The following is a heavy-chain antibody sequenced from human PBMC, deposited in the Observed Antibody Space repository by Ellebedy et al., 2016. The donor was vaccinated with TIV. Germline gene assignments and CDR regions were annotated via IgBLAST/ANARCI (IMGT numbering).Heavy chain of an antibody. CDR3: ARVLNWSAYPTMDV. J-gene: IGHJ6*02. CDR2: NIPIFGPA. Sequence: AASVKVSCKASEGTFTRQVTSWVRQAPGQGLEWMGGNIPIFGPANYAQKFQGRVTITADESTSTVYMELSSLRSEDTAVYYCARVLNWSAYPTMDVWGQGTTVTVSS. D-gene: IGHD3-3*01. CDR1: EGTFTRQV. V-gene: IGHV1-69*13.